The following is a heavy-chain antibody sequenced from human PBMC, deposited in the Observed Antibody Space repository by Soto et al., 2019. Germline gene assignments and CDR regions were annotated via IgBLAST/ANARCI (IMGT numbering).Heavy chain of an antibody. Sequence: SETLSLTCTVSGGSISSGGYYWGWIRQHPGKGLEWIGYIYYSGSTYYNPSLKSRVTISVDTSKNQFSLKLSSVTAADTAVYYCARDRGAARPIYDYWGQGTLVTVSS. D-gene: IGHD6-6*01. CDR1: GGSISSGGYY. CDR3: ARDRGAARPIYDY. CDR2: IYYSGST. J-gene: IGHJ4*02. V-gene: IGHV4-31*03.